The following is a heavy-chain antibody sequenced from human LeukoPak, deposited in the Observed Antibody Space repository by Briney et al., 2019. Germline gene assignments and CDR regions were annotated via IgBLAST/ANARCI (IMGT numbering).Heavy chain of an antibody. CDR2: ISSSGSTI. J-gene: IGHJ4*02. D-gene: IGHD1-1*01. V-gene: IGHV3-48*03. CDR1: GFTFSSYE. CDR3: AKPAGTSYFDY. Sequence: PGGSPRLSCAASGFTFSSYEMNWVRQAPGKGLEWVSYISSSGSTIYYADSVKGRFTISRDNAKSSLYLQMNSLRAEDTAVYYCAKPAGTSYFDYWGQGTLVTVSS.